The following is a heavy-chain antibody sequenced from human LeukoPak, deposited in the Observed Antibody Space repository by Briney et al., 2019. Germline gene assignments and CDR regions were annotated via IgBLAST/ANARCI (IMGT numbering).Heavy chain of an antibody. D-gene: IGHD6-13*01. CDR3: ARSSPVPDY. CDR1: GGSISSYY. J-gene: IGHJ4*02. V-gene: IGHV4-59*01. CDR2: IYYSGST. Sequence: SETLSLTCTVSGGSISSYYWSWIRQPPGKGLEWIGYIYYSGSTNYNPSLKSRVTISVDTSKNQFSLKLSSVTAADTAVYYCARSSPVPDYWGQGTLVTVSS.